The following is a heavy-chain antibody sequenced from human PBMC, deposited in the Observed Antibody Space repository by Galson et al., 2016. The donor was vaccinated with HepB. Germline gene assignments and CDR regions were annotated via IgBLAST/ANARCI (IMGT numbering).Heavy chain of an antibody. CDR3: ARGGRDTAMDYYYYGMDV. V-gene: IGHV3-30*03. CDR2: DSMDGRRK. J-gene: IGHJ6*02. Sequence: SLRLSCAASGFTFSSYGMHWVRQAPAKGLEWVAADSMDGRRKFYADSVKGRFTISRDNSNNMLFLQMSSLRADDTAVYYCARGGRDTAMDYYYYGMDVWGQGTTVTVSS. CDR1: GFTFSSYG. D-gene: IGHD5-18*01.